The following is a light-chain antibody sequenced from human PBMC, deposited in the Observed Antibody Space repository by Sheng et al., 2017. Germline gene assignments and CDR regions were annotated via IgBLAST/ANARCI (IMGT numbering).Light chain of an antibody. Sequence: EIVLTQSPGTLSLSPGERASLSCRASQSVSSAYLAWYQQKPGQSPRLLIYSTSTRATGFPDRFSGSGSGTDFTLTISSLEPEDVAVYYCQQYGISPVTFGQGTRVEIK. J-gene: IGKJ1*01. V-gene: IGKV3-20*01. CDR2: STS. CDR1: QSVSSAY. CDR3: QQYGISPVT.